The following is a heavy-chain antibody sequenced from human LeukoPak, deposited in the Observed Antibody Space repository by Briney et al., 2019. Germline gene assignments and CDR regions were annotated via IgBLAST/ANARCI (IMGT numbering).Heavy chain of an antibody. Sequence: ASVKVSCKASGYTFTSYGISWVRQAPGQGLEWMGWISAYNGNTNYAQKLQGRVTMTTDTSTSTAYMELRSLISDDTAVYYCARMYILTGPGYYYYYGMDVWGQGTTVTVSS. CDR1: GYTFTSYG. V-gene: IGHV1-18*01. J-gene: IGHJ6*02. CDR2: ISAYNGNT. D-gene: IGHD3-9*01. CDR3: ARMYILTGPGYYYYYGMDV.